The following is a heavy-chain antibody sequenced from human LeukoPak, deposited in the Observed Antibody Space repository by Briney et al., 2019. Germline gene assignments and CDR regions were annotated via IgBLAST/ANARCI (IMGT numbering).Heavy chain of an antibody. CDR3: AKNGDRGAYCSGGSCYPYYYYYMDV. Sequence: GGTLRLSCAASGFTFSSYGMSWVRQAPGKGPEWVSAISGTGGTTYYADSVKGRFTISRDNSKNTLYLQMNSLRAEDTAVYYCAKNGDRGAYCSGGSCYPYYYYYMDVWGKGTTVTISS. J-gene: IGHJ6*03. CDR2: ISGTGGTT. CDR1: GFTFSSYG. D-gene: IGHD2-15*01. V-gene: IGHV3-23*01.